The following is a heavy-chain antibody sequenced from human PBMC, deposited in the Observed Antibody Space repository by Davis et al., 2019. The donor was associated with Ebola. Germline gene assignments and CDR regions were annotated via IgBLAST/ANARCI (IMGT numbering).Heavy chain of an antibody. D-gene: IGHD6-6*01. CDR2: IEQDGSEK. CDR1: GFTFSNYW. CDR3: ARDSSSSGFDY. J-gene: IGHJ4*02. Sequence: GESLKISCAASGFTFSNYWMSWVRQAPGKGLGWVANIEQDGSEKYYVDSLKGRFTISRDNAKNSVSLQMNSLRAEDTAVYYCARDSSSSGFDYWGQGTLVTVSS. V-gene: IGHV3-7*01.